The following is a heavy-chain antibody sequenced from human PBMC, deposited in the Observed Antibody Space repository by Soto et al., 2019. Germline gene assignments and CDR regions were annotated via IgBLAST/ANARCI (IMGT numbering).Heavy chain of an antibody. CDR3: AREKWLVRRNDPFDI. CDR1: GYTFINYY. Sequence: QVQLVQSGAEVKKPGASVKVSCKASGYTFINYYMHWVRQAPGQGLEWMGIINPNGGSTTYAQKFQGRVTVTRDTSTNTVNRELSSLRSEDTAWDYCAREKWLVRRNDPFDIWGQGTMVTVSS. J-gene: IGHJ3*02. CDR2: INPNGGST. V-gene: IGHV1-46*03. D-gene: IGHD6-19*01.